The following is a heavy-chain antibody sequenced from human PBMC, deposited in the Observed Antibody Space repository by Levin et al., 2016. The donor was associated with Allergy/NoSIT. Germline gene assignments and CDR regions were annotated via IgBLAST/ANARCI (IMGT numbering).Heavy chain of an antibody. D-gene: IGHD2-21*01. Sequence: LSLTCAASGFNFRTYGMHWVRQAPGKGLEWVAFTSYDGSNKYYADSVKGRVTISRDNSKRTVNLQINSLSAEDTAVYYCAKDYLGDVGNSGLDVRGQGTTVTVSS. CDR3: AKDYLGDVGNSGLDV. CDR2: TSYDGSNK. J-gene: IGHJ6*02. V-gene: IGHV3-30*18. CDR1: GFNFRTYG.